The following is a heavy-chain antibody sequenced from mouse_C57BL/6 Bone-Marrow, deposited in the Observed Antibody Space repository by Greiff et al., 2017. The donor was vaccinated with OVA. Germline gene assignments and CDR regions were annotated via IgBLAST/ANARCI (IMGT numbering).Heavy chain of an antibody. CDR1: GFSLTSYG. CDR2: IWSGGST. V-gene: IGHV2-2*01. Sequence: VQGVESGPGLVQPSQSLSITCTVSGFSLTSYGVHWVRQSPGKGLEWLGVIWSGGSTDYNAAFISSMSISKDNSKSQVFLKMNSLQADDTAIYYCARKAYTTHMDYWGQGTSVTVSS. CDR3: ARKAYTTHMDY. D-gene: IGHD5-5*01. J-gene: IGHJ4*01.